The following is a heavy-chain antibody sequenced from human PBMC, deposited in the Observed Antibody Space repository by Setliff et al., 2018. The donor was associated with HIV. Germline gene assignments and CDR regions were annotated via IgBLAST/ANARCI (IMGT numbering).Heavy chain of an antibody. D-gene: IGHD1-26*01. CDR3: ARSLPQRSYFDY. CDR1: GYTFTGYY. V-gene: IGHV1-2*02. J-gene: IGHJ4*02. Sequence: ASVKVSCKASGYTFTGYYIHWVRQAPGQGLEWMGWINPNSDDTIYAQTFQGRVTMTRDTSTSTAYMELSRLRSDDTAVYYCARSLPQRSYFDYWGQGTLVTVSS. CDR2: INPNSDDT.